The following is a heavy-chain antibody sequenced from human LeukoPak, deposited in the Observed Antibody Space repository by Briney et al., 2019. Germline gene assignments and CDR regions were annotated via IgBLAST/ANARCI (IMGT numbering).Heavy chain of an antibody. CDR1: GFTFSSYW. CDR2: IKQDGSGK. D-gene: IGHD3-10*01. V-gene: IGHV3-7*04. Sequence: PGGSLRLSCAASGFTFSSYWMSWVRQAPGKGLEWVANIKQDGSGKYYVDSVKGRFTISRDNAKNSLYLQMNSLRAEDTAVYYCAREVSLLWFGESANWFDPWGQGTLVTVSS. J-gene: IGHJ5*02. CDR3: AREVSLLWFGESANWFDP.